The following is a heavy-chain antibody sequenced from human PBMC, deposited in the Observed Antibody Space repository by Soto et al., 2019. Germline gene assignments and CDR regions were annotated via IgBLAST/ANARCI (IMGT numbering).Heavy chain of an antibody. CDR2: IYYSGST. J-gene: IGHJ4*02. CDR3: ARYGSGECNRGSCYSPFDY. D-gene: IGHD2-15*01. V-gene: IGHV4-30-4*01. CDR1: GRSISSVNYY. Sequence: PSETLSLTCTVSGRSISSVNYYWSWIRQPPGKGLEWIGYIYYSGSTYYNPSLRSRVTISVDTSKNQFFLKLSSVTAADTAVYYCARYGSGECNRGSCYSPFDYWGQGTLVTVSS.